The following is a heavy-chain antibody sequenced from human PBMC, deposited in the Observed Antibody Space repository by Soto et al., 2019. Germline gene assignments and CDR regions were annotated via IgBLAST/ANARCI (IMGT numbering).Heavy chain of an antibody. V-gene: IGHV1-58*01. CDR2: IVVGSGNT. Sequence: SVKVSCKASGFTFTSSAVQWVRQARGQRLEWIGWIVVGSGNTNYAQKFQERVTITRDMSTSTAYMELSSLRSEDTAVYYCHSGVLRFLDPGAFDIWGQGTMVTVS. CDR3: HSGVLRFLDPGAFDI. CDR1: GFTFTSSA. J-gene: IGHJ3*02. D-gene: IGHD3-3*01.